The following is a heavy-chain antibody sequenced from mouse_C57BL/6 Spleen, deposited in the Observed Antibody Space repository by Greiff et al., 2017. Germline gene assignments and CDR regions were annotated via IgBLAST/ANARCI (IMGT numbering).Heavy chain of an antibody. J-gene: IGHJ4*01. V-gene: IGHV5-17*01. CDR1: GFTFSDYG. CDR2: ISSGSSTI. CDR3: ASPYDSYAMDY. Sequence: EVKLQESGGGLVKPGGSLKLSCAASGFTFSDYGMHWVRQAPEKGLEWVAYISSGSSTIYYADTVKGRFTLSRDNAKNTLFLQMTSLRSEDTAVYYCASPYDSYAMDYWGQGTSVTVSS. D-gene: IGHD6-5*01.